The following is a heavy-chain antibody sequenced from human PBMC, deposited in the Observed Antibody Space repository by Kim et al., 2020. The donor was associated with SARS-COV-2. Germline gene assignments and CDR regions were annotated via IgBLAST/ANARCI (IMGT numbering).Heavy chain of an antibody. CDR2: VFHTGST. CDR1: GCSITSNNW. V-gene: IGHV4-4*02. Sequence: SETLSLTCAVSGCSITSNNWSWVRQTPGKVLEWIWEVFHTGSTNYNPSLKSRITMSVDTSKKQVSLRLTSVTAADSALYYCARSGAGAYYFDYWGQGTLVTVSS. CDR3: ARSGAGAYYFDY. D-gene: IGHD1-26*01. J-gene: IGHJ4*02.